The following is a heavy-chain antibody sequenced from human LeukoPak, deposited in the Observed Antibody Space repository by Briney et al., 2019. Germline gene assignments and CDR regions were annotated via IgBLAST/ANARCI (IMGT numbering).Heavy chain of an antibody. CDR2: MNPNSGNT. V-gene: IGHV1-8*01. CDR3: ARGSSGAYYYYGMGV. Sequence: ASVKVSCKASGYIFTSYDINWVRQATGQGLEWMGWMNPNSGNTGYAQKFQGRVTMTRNTSISTAYMELSSLRSEDTAVYYCARGSSGAYYYYGMGVWGQGTTVTVSS. J-gene: IGHJ6*02. D-gene: IGHD6-19*01. CDR1: GYIFTSYD.